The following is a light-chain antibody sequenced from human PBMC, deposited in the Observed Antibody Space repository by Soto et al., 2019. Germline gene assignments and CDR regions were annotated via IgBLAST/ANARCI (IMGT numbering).Light chain of an antibody. CDR2: ATS. Sequence: EIVMTQSPATLSVSPGERATLSCRASQNISSYLGWYQQKPGQAPRLLIYATSTRATGIPVRFSGSGSGTEFTLTISSLQSEDFAVYYCHQYDNSPWTFGQGTKVDIK. V-gene: IGKV3-15*01. J-gene: IGKJ1*01. CDR1: QNISSY. CDR3: HQYDNSPWT.